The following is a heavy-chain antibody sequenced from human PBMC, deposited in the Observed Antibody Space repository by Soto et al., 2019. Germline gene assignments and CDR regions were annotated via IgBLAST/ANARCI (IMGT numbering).Heavy chain of an antibody. D-gene: IGHD4-17*01. CDR2: ISHEGSNK. J-gene: IGHJ6*02. V-gene: IGHV3-30*18. CDR3: AKDEGIGDYRPYYCYGMDV. Sequence: GGSLRLSCAASGFSFSTYGMHGVRQAPGKGLEWVAIISHEGSNKHYADSVKGRFTISRDNSKNTLYLQMNSLRAEDTAVYYCAKDEGIGDYRPYYCYGMDVWGQGTTVTVSS. CDR1: GFSFSTYG.